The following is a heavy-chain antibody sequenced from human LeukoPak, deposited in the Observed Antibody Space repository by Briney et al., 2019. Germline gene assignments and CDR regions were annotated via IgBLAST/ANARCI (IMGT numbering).Heavy chain of an antibody. Sequence: GASVKVSCKASRYTFTCYYMHWVRQAPGQGLEWMGWINPNSGVTDYAQNFQGRVTMTRDTSISTAYVELSRLRSDDKAVYYCARGTGEGYTYGRYYFDYWGQGTLVTVSS. D-gene: IGHD5-18*01. CDR1: RYTFTCYY. CDR3: ARGTGEGYTYGRYYFDY. CDR2: INPNSGVT. V-gene: IGHV1-2*02. J-gene: IGHJ4*02.